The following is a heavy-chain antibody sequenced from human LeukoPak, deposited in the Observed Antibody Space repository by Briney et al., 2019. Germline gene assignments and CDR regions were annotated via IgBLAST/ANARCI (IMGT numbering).Heavy chain of an antibody. V-gene: IGHV1-2*02. J-gene: IGHJ5*02. CDR2: INPNSGGT. CDR1: GYTFTGYY. D-gene: IGHD6-13*01. Sequence: ASVKVSCKASGYTFTGYYMHWVRQAPGQGLEWMGWINPNSGGTNYAQKFQGRVTMTRDTSISTAYMELSRLRSDDTAAYYCARDGRSSSWYEVYNWFDPWGQGTLVTVSS. CDR3: ARDGRSSSWYEVYNWFDP.